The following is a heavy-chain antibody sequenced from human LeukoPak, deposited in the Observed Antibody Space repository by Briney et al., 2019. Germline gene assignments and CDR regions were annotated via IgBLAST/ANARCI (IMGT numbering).Heavy chain of an antibody. CDR2: ISGTSVYI. J-gene: IGHJ4*02. Sequence: VGSLRLSCSASGFHFRIYSMHWVRQAPGEGLEWVSSISGTSVYIYYADSVQGRFIISRDNAENSVYLQMNSLRVEDTALYYCAKGGQNYDFWRFDYWGQGTLVT. V-gene: IGHV3-21*04. CDR1: GFHFRIYS. D-gene: IGHD3-3*01. CDR3: AKGGQNYDFWRFDY.